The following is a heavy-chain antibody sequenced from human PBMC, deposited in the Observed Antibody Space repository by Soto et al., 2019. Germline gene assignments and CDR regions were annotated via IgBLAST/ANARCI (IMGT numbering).Heavy chain of an antibody. Sequence: PPGGGLEWIGYISNSGISKYNPSLKSRVAMSQDKSKNQFFLNLNSVTAADTAVYFCASRRRHTCFGSDL. CDR2: ISNSGIS. V-gene: IGHV4-59*01. CDR3: ASRRRHTCFGSDL. D-gene: IGHD3-10*01. J-gene: IGHJ2*01.